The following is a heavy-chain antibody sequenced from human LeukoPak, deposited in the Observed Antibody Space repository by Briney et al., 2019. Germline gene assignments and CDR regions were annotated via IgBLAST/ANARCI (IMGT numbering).Heavy chain of an antibody. CDR3: ARDRMRVSFFYSDYGGMDV. V-gene: IGHV4-61*01. J-gene: IGHJ6*04. Sequence: SETLSLTCTVSGGSVSSGSYYWSWIRQPPGKGLEWIGYIYYSGSTNYNPSLKSRVTISVDTSKNQFSLKLSSVTAADTAVYYCARDRMRVSFFYSDYGGMDVWGKGTTVTVSS. CDR1: GGSVSSGSYY. CDR2: IYYSGST. D-gene: IGHD3-22*01.